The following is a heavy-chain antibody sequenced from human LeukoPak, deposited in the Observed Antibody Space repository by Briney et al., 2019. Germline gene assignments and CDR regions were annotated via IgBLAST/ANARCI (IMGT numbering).Heavy chain of an antibody. V-gene: IGHV4-30-2*01. CDR1: GGSISSGGYS. CDR2: IYHSGST. J-gene: IGHJ4*02. D-gene: IGHD3-22*01. CDR3: ARGDSSGYYRYFDY. Sequence: SETLSLTCAVSGGSISSGGYSWSWIRQPPGKGLEWIGYIYHSGSTYHNPSLKSRVTISVDRSKNQFSLKLSSVTAADTAVYYCARGDSSGYYRYFDYWGQGTLVTVSS.